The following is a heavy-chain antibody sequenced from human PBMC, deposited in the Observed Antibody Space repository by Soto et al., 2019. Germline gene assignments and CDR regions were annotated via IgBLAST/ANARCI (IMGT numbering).Heavy chain of an antibody. CDR3: DRFRLGPLGFGFDY. D-gene: IGHD3-16*01. CDR1: GGSISSGGYS. J-gene: IGHJ4*02. Sequence: PSETLSLTCAVSGGSISSGGYSWSWIRQPPGKGLEWIGYIYHSGSTYYNPSLKSRVTISVDRSKNQFSLKLSSVTAADTAVYSWDRFRLGPLGFGFDYWGQGTLVTVSS. V-gene: IGHV4-30-2*01. CDR2: IYHSGST.